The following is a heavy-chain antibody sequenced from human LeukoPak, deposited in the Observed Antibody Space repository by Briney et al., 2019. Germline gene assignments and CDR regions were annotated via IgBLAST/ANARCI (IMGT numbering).Heavy chain of an antibody. CDR3: ARVTSSTWYYFGY. D-gene: IGHD6-13*01. CDR2: IYSSGST. Sequence: GGSLRLSCAASGFTFSSYSMNWVRQAPGKGLEWVSVIYSSGSTYYADSVKGRFTISRDNFKNTLYLQMNSLRAEDTALYYCARVTSSTWYYFGYWGQGTLVTVSS. V-gene: IGHV3-66*01. CDR1: GFTFSSYS. J-gene: IGHJ4*02.